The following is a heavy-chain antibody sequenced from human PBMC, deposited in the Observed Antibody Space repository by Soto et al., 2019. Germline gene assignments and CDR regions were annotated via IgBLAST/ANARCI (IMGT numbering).Heavy chain of an antibody. CDR1: GGSVSTGVHY. V-gene: IGHV4-61*08. CDR2: IYYSGST. D-gene: IGHD6-13*01. CDR3: ARGYYTSWYWFDR. Sequence: QVQLQESGPGLVKPSETLSLTCTVSVSGGSVSTGVHYWSWIRQPPGKGLEWIGYIYYSGSTNYIPPLKSRVTISVDTSKNQFSLKLTSVTAADPAVYYCARGYYTSWYWFDRWGRGTLVTVSS. J-gene: IGHJ2*01.